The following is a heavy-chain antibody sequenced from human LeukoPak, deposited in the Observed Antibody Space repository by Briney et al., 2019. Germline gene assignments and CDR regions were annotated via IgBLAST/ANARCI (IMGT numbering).Heavy chain of an antibody. CDR3: ARDLGATTVTTS. J-gene: IGHJ4*02. CDR1: GGTFSSYA. Sequence: ASVKVSCKASGGTFSSYAISWVRQAPGQGLEWMGGIIPIFGTANYAQKFQGRVTITADESTSTAYMELSSLGSEDTAVYYCARDLGATTVTTSWGQGTLVTVSS. CDR2: IIPIFGTA. D-gene: IGHD4-17*01. V-gene: IGHV1-69*01.